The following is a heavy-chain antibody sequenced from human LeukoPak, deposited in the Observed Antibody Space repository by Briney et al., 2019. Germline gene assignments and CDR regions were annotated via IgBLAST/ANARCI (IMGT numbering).Heavy chain of an antibody. Sequence: KTGGSLRLSCAASGFTFSDYYMSWIRQAPGKGLEWVSYISSSGSTIYYADSVKGRFTISRDNAKNSLYLQMNSLRAEDTAVYYCATDRFGYCSSTSCYEIDAFDIWGQGTMVTVSS. J-gene: IGHJ3*02. CDR3: ATDRFGYCSSTSCYEIDAFDI. D-gene: IGHD2-2*03. CDR2: ISSSGSTI. CDR1: GFTFSDYY. V-gene: IGHV3-11*01.